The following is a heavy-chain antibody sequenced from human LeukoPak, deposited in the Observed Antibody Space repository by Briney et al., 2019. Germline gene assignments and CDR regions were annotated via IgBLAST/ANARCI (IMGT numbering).Heavy chain of an antibody. CDR1: GYSFTSHY. CDR3: ARGTPHYYDSSGPYDY. D-gene: IGHD3-22*01. J-gene: IGHJ4*02. CDR2: INPSGSST. Sequence: ASVKVSCKASGYSFTSHYMHWVRQAPGQGLEWLGLINPSGSSTLYAQKFQGRVTMTRDTSISTAYMELSRLRSDDTAVYYCARGTPHYYDSSGPYDYWGQGTLVTVSS. V-gene: IGHV1-2*06.